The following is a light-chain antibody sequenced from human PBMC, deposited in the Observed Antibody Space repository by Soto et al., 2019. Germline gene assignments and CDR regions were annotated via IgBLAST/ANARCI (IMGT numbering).Light chain of an antibody. Sequence: DIQMTQSPSTLSASVGDRVTITCRASQSINSWLAWYQQKPGKAPKLLLYAASSLKSGVPSRFSGSGSGTEFPLTISGLQPDDSATYYCEHYNTYLTFGQGTKVEIK. CDR2: AAS. V-gene: IGKV1-5*01. CDR3: EHYNTYLT. CDR1: QSINSW. J-gene: IGKJ1*01.